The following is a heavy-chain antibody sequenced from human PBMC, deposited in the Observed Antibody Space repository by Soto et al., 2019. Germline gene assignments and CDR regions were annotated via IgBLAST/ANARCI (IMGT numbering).Heavy chain of an antibody. CDR2: ISSSSSYI. CDR1: GFTFSSYS. V-gene: IGHV3-21*01. J-gene: IGHJ3*02. Sequence: GGSLRLSCAASGFTFSSYSMNWVRQAPGKGLEWVSSISSSSSYIYYADSVKGRFTISRDNAKNSLYLQMNSLRAEETAVYYCARDYRAKDYYDSSGYYLPDAFDIWGQGTMVTVSS. CDR3: ARDYRAKDYYDSSGYYLPDAFDI. D-gene: IGHD3-22*01.